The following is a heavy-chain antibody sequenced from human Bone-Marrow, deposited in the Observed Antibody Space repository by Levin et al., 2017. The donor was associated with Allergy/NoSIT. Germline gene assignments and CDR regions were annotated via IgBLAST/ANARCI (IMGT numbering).Heavy chain of an antibody. J-gene: IGHJ4*02. CDR2: ISESGDIT. CDR1: GFRFSDYA. CDR3: AKQYVVGG. Sequence: HPGGSLRLSCAASGFRFSDYAMNWVRQAPGKGLEWVSSISESGDITDYADSVKGRFAISRDNSRNTLFLQMNSLRPDDTAVYYCAKQYVVGGWGQGTLVTVSS. V-gene: IGHV3-23*01. D-gene: IGHD2-15*01.